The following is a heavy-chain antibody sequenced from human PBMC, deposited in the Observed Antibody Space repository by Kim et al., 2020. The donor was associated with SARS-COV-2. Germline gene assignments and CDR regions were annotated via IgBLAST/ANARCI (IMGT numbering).Heavy chain of an antibody. CDR3: AKAGIAAADPYWYFDL. Sequence: GGSLRLSCAASGFTFDDYAMHWVRQAPGKGLEWVSGISWNSGSIGYADSVKGRFTISRDNAKNSLYLQMNSLRAEDTALYYCAKAGIAAADPYWYFDLWGRGTLVTVSS. V-gene: IGHV3-9*01. J-gene: IGHJ2*01. CDR1: GFTFDDYA. D-gene: IGHD6-13*01. CDR2: ISWNSGSI.